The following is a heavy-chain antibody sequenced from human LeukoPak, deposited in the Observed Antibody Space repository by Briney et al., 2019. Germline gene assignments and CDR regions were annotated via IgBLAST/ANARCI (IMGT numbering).Heavy chain of an antibody. CDR3: ARAPLDYDSSGYHYYFDY. Sequence: ASVKVSCKASGYTFTSYYMHWVRQAPGQGLEWMGIINPSGGSTSYAQKFQGRVTMTRDTSTSTVYMELSSLRSEDTAVYYCARAPLDYDSSGYHYYFDYWGQGTLVTVSS. V-gene: IGHV1-46*01. D-gene: IGHD3-22*01. CDR2: INPSGGST. J-gene: IGHJ4*02. CDR1: GYTFTSYY.